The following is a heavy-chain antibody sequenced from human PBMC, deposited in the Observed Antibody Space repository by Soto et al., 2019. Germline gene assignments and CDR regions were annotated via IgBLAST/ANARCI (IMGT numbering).Heavy chain of an antibody. CDR3: ARVPDY. CDR2: IYHSGST. J-gene: IGHJ4*02. CDR1: CGSSSSGGYS. V-gene: IGHV4-30-2*01. Sequence: SETLCLTWAVSCGSSSSGGYSWSWIRQPPGKGLEWIGYIYHSGSTYYNPSLKSRVTISVDRSKNQFSLKLSSVTAADTAVYYCARVPDYWGQGTLVTSPQ.